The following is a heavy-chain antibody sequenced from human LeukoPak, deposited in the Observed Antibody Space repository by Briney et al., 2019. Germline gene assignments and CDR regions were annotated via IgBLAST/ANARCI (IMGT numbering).Heavy chain of an antibody. J-gene: IGHJ4*02. D-gene: IGHD3-10*01. CDR3: AIGYGSGSYYRDY. CDR1: GYTFTGYY. CDR2: INPNSGGT. Sequence: ASVKVSCKASGYTFTGYYMHWVRQAPGQGLEWMGWINPNSGGTNYAQKLQGRVTMTTDTSTSTAYMELRSLRSDDTAVYYCAIGYGSGSYYRDYWGQGTLVTVSS. V-gene: IGHV1-2*02.